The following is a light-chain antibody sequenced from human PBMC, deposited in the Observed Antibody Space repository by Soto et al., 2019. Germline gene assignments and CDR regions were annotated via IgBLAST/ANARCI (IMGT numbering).Light chain of an antibody. CDR1: QDISNY. J-gene: IGKJ4*01. V-gene: IGKV1-33*01. Sequence: DIQMTQSPSSLSASVGGRFTITCQASQDISNYLNWYQQKPGKAPKLLIYDASNLETGVPSRFSGSGSGTDFTFTISSLQPEDIATYYCQQYDNLPLTFGGGTKVEIK. CDR3: QQYDNLPLT. CDR2: DAS.